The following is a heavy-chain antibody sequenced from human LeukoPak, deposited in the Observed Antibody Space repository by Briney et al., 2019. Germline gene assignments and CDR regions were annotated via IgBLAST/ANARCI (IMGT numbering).Heavy chain of an antibody. J-gene: IGHJ3*02. Sequence: PSETLSLTCTVSGGSISSGDYDWSWIRQPPGKGLEWIGYIYYSGSTYYNPSLKSRVTISVYTSKNQFSLKLSSVTAADTAVYYCARAQTYFRGVMGDAFDIWGQGTMVTVSS. V-gene: IGHV4-30-4*08. CDR1: GGSISSGDYD. D-gene: IGHD3-10*01. CDR3: ARAQTYFRGVMGDAFDI. CDR2: IYYSGST.